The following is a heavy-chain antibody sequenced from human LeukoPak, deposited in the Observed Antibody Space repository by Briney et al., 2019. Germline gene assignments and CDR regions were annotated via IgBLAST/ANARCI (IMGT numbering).Heavy chain of an antibody. CDR2: ISSDSSSI. Sequence: GGSLRLSCAASGFTFSDYYMNWIRQAPGKGLEWVSYISSDSSSIYYADSVKGRFTISRDNAKNSLCLQMNSLRAEDTALYYCAKDMGNSSGYYFDYWGQGTLVTVSS. J-gene: IGHJ4*02. CDR3: AKDMGNSSGYYFDY. V-gene: IGHV3-11*01. D-gene: IGHD3-22*01. CDR1: GFTFSDYY.